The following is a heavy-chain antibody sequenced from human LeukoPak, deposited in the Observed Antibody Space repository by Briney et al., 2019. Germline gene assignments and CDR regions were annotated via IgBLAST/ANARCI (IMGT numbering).Heavy chain of an antibody. J-gene: IGHJ4*02. CDR1: GYTFTGYY. CDR2: INAGNGNT. D-gene: IGHD6-19*01. Sequence: ASVKVPCQASGYTFTGYYIHWVRQAPGQRLEWMGWINAGNGNTKYSQKFQGRVTITRDTSASTAYMELSSLRSEDTAAYYCAREGSGWDYDYWGQGTLVAVSS. CDR3: AREGSGWDYDY. V-gene: IGHV1-3*01.